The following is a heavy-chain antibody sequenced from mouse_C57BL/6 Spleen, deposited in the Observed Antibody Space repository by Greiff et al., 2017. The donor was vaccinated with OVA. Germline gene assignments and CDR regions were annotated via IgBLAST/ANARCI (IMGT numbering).Heavy chain of an antibody. D-gene: IGHD1-1*01. CDR2: ISDGGSYT. CDR1: GFTFSSYV. V-gene: IGHV5-4*03. J-gene: IGHJ2*01. CDR3: ARSFITTPLGY. Sequence: EVMLVESGGGLVKPGGSLKLSCAASGFTFSSYVMSWVRQTPEKRLEWVATISDGGSYTYYPDNVKGRFTISRDNAKNNLYLQMSHLKSEDTAMYYCARSFITTPLGYWGQGTTLTVSS.